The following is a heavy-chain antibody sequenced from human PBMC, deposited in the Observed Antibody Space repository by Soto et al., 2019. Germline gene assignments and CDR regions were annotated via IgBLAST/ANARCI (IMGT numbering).Heavy chain of an antibody. CDR3: ATYGDYDILTASLSCLDR. CDR1: GFSFSSYA. D-gene: IGHD3-9*01. Sequence: EVQLLESGGGLVQPGGSLRLSCGASGFSFSSYALGWIRQAPGKGLEWVAAVSGSGNYTYYAGSVKGRFTISRDNSKNPLSLQMNSLRAEDTAVYYCATYGDYDILTASLSCLDRGGQGALVTVSS. J-gene: IGHJ5*02. V-gene: IGHV3-23*01. CDR2: VSGSGNYT.